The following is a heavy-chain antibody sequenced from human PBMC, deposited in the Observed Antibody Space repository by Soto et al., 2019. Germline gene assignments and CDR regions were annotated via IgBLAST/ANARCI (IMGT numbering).Heavy chain of an antibody. Sequence: PGGSLRLSCAASGFTFSSYEMNWVHQAPGKGLEWVSYISSSGSTIYYADSVKGRFTISRDNAKNSLYLQMNSLRAEDTAVYYCATMTTVVTPPYYYGMDVWGQGTTVTVSS. CDR2: ISSSGSTI. V-gene: IGHV3-48*03. J-gene: IGHJ6*02. D-gene: IGHD4-17*01. CDR3: ATMTTVVTPPYYYGMDV. CDR1: GFTFSSYE.